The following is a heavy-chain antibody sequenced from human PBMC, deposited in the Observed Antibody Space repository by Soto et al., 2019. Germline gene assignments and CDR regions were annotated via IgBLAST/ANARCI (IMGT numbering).Heavy chain of an antibody. CDR1: GFTFSSYS. CDR3: AKRSYPVAGDFDY. V-gene: IGHV3-48*01. CDR2: ISSSSSTI. J-gene: IGHJ4*02. Sequence: GGSLRLSCAASGFTFSSYSMNWVRQAPGKGLEWVSYISSSSSTIYYADSVKGRFTISRDNSKNTLYLQMNSLRAEDTAVYYYAKRSYPVAGDFDYWGQGTLVTVSS. D-gene: IGHD6-19*01.